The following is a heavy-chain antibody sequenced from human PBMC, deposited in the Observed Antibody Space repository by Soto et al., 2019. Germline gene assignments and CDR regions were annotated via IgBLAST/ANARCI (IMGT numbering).Heavy chain of an antibody. CDR3: GYSSWWFDAFDI. V-gene: IGHV3-23*01. CDR2: ISRDADAT. J-gene: IGHJ3*02. CDR1: GFTFSKYD. D-gene: IGHD6-19*01. Sequence: EVQLLESGGGLVQPGGSLRLSCAASGFTFSKYDMSWVRQTPGKGLQWVSSISRDADATYYADSVKGRFTISRDNSKNTFFLQLTSLRDEDTAVYYSGYSSWWFDAFDIWGQGTTVTVSS.